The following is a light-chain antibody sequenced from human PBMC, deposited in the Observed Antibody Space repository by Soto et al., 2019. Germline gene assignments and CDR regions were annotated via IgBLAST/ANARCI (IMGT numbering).Light chain of an antibody. J-gene: IGKJ1*01. CDR3: QQYGSSPRT. CDR1: QSVSSSY. CDR2: DAS. Sequence: EIVLTQSPGTLSLSPGERATLSCSASQSVSSSYLAWYQQKPGQAPRILIYDASSRATGIPDRFSGSGSGTDFTLTISRLEPEDFAVYYCQQYGSSPRTFGQGTKVDIK. V-gene: IGKV3-20*01.